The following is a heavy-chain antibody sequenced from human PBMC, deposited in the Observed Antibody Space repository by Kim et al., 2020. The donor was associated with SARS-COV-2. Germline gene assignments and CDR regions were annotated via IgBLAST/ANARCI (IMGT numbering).Heavy chain of an antibody. V-gene: IGHV3-21*01. Sequence: GGSLRLSCAASGFTFSSYSMNWVRQAPGKGLEWVSSISSSSSYIYYADSVKGRFTISRDNAKNSLYLQMNSLRAEDTAVYYCAGPTVTTKFSSPYGMDVWGQGTTVTVSS. CDR3: AGPTVTTKFSSPYGMDV. CDR2: ISSSSSYI. J-gene: IGHJ6*02. D-gene: IGHD4-17*01. CDR1: GFTFSSYS.